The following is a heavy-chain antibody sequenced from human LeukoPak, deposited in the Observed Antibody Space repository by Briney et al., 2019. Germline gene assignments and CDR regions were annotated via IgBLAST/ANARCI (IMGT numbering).Heavy chain of an antibody. D-gene: IGHD5-18*01. CDR1: GYSFTSYW. CDR2: IDPSDSYT. J-gene: IGHJ4*02. Sequence: GESLKISCKGSGYSFTSYWISWVRQMPGKGLEWMGRIDPSDSYTNYSPSFQGHVTISADKSISTAYLQWSSLKASDTAMYYCARLSDTAMVTAEVSFDCWGQGTLVTVSS. CDR3: ARLSDTAMVTAEVSFDC. V-gene: IGHV5-10-1*01.